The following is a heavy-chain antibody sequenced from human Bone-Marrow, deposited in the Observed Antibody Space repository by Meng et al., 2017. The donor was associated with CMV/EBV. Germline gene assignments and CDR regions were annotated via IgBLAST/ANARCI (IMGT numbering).Heavy chain of an antibody. J-gene: IGHJ4*02. D-gene: IGHD3-22*01. CDR3: ARDRGDYYDSSGYFDY. Sequence: GSLRLSCTVSGGSISSYYWSWIRQPPGKGLEWIGYIYYSGSTNYNPSLKSRVTISVDTSKNQFSLKLSSVTAADTAVYYCARDRGDYYDSSGYFDYWGQGPLVTLYS. CDR2: IYYSGST. V-gene: IGHV4-59*01. CDR1: GGSISSYY.